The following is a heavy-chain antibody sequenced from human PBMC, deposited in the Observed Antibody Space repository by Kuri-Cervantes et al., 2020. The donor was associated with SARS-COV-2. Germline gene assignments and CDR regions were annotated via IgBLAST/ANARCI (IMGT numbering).Heavy chain of an antibody. V-gene: IGHV4-59*08. CDR2: IYYSGST. CDR3: ARSPYDPSRGVFDI. Sequence: SETLSLTCAVSGGSISSYYWSWIRQPPGKGLEWIGYIYYSGSTNYNPSLKSRVTISVDTSKNQFSLKLSSVTAADTAVYYCARSPYDPSRGVFDIWGQGTMVTVSS. D-gene: IGHD1-1*01. CDR1: GGSISSYY. J-gene: IGHJ3*02.